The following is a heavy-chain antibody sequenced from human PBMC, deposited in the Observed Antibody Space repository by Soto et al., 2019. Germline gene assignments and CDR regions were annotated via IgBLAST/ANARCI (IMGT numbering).Heavy chain of an antibody. Sequence: EVQLVESGGGLVQPGGSLRLSCAASGFTFSIYWMHWVRQAPGKGLVWVSRINDDGGAINYADSVKGRFTISRDNVRNTLYLQMNSLRAEDTAVYYCARGTGSLQHWGHGTLVTVSS. CDR2: INDDGGAI. CDR1: GFTFSIYW. V-gene: IGHV3-74*01. CDR3: ARGTGSLQH. J-gene: IGHJ1*01. D-gene: IGHD1-26*01.